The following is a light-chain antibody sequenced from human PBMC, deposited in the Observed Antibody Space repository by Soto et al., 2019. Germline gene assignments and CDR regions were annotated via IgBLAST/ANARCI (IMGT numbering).Light chain of an antibody. CDR1: QTVGGH. J-gene: IGKJ4*01. CDR2: ETS. CDR3: QQRSNWPPLT. V-gene: IGKV3-11*01. Sequence: EVVLTQSPATLSLSPGERATLSCRASQTVGGHFAWYQQKPGQAPRLLISETSNRATGIPGRFSGSGSGTDFTLTISSLEPEDSAVYYCQQRSNWPPLTFGGGTKVEIK.